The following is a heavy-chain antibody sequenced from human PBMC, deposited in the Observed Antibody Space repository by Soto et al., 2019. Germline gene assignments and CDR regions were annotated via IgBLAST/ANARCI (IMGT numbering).Heavy chain of an antibody. CDR1: GYTLTELS. CDR3: ATMGELSLHPDAFDI. D-gene: IGHD3-16*02. V-gene: IGHV1-24*01. CDR2: FDPEDGET. Sequence: QVQLVQSGAEVKKPGASVKVSCKVSGYTLTELSMHWVRQAPGKGLEWRGGFDPEDGETIYAQKFQGRVTMTEDTSTDTAYMELSRPRSEDTAVYYCATMGELSLHPDAFDIWGQGTMVTVSS. J-gene: IGHJ3*02.